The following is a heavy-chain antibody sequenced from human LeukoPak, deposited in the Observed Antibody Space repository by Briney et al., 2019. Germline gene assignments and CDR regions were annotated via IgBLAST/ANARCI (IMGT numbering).Heavy chain of an antibody. CDR3: ARDSRSYCGGDCYADY. J-gene: IGHJ4*02. V-gene: IGHV1-18*01. D-gene: IGHD2-21*01. CDR1: DYTFTSYG. Sequence: ASVKVSCKASDYTFTSYGISWVRQAPGQGLEWMGWISAYNGNTNYAQKLQGRVTMTTDTSTSTAYMELRSLRSDDTAVYYCARDSRSYCGGDCYADYWGQGTLVTVSS. CDR2: ISAYNGNT.